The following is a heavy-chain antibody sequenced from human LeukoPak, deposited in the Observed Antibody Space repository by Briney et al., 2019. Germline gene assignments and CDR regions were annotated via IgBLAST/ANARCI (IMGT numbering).Heavy chain of an antibody. D-gene: IGHD3-22*01. V-gene: IGHV4-39*07. CDR1: GGSISSSSYY. CDR2: IYYSGST. J-gene: IGHJ4*02. CDR3: ARDGVYLYYYDRGAFDY. Sequence: SETLSLTCTVSGGSISSSSYYWGWIRQPPGKGLEWIGSIYYSGSTYYNPSLKSRVTISVDTSKNQFSLKLSSVTAADTAVYYCARDGVYLYYYDRGAFDYWGQGTLVTVSS.